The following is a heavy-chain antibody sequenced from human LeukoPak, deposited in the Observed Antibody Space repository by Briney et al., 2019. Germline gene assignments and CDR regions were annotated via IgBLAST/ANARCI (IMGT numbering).Heavy chain of an antibody. V-gene: IGHV4-4*02. CDR3: ARNGGNSDYGY. CDR2: IYHSGAT. CDR1: GGSISSSSSIC. J-gene: IGHJ4*02. D-gene: IGHD4-23*01. Sequence: PSETLSLTCAVSGGSISSSSSICWTWVRQPPGKGLEWIGEIYHSGATNYNPSLKSRVTMLPDKSKNQFSLKLNSVTAADTAVYYCARNGGNSDYGYWGQGTLVTVSA.